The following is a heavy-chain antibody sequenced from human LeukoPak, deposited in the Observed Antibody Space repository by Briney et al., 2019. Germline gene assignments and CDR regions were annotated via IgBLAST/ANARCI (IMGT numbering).Heavy chain of an antibody. CDR1: GYTFTGYY. CDR3: ARMKASIAARRSLDY. Sequence: ASVKVSCKASGYTFTGYYMHWVRQAPGQGLEWMGWINPNSGGTNYAQTFQGRVTMTWDTSITTAYMELSRLRSDDTAGYYCARMKASIAARRSLDYWGQGTLVTVPS. D-gene: IGHD6-6*01. J-gene: IGHJ4*02. CDR2: INPNSGGT. V-gene: IGHV1-2*02.